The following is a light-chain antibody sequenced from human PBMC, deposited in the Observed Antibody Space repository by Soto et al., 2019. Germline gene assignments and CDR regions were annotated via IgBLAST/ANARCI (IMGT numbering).Light chain of an antibody. V-gene: IGLV2-8*01. CDR2: EVS. CDR3: TSYAGINNYV. CDR1: SSVVGGYNY. Sequence: QSVLTQPPSASGSPGQSVTISCTGTSSVVGGYNYVSWYQQHPGKAPKLMIYEVSKRPSGVPDRFSGSKSGNTASLTVSGLQAEDEADYYSTSYAGINNYVFGTGTKVTVL. J-gene: IGLJ1*01.